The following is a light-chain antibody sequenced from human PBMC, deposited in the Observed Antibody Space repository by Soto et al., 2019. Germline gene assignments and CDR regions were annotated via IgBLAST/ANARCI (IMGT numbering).Light chain of an antibody. J-gene: IGLJ1*01. V-gene: IGLV2-14*03. Sequence: QSALTQPASVSGSPGQSITISCTGANSDVGGYNFVSWYQQHPGKAPKLIICDVYNRPSGVSYRFSGSKSGNTASLTISGLQAEDEADYYCSSYRTGSTLLFGTGTKLTVL. CDR3: SSYRTGSTLL. CDR1: NSDVGGYNF. CDR2: DVY.